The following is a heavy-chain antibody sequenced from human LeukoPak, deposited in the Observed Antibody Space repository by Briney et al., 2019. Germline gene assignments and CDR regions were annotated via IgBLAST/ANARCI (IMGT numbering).Heavy chain of an antibody. J-gene: IGHJ6*02. D-gene: IGHD3-10*01. V-gene: IGHV3-74*01. Sequence: PGGSLRLSCAASGFTFSSYWMHWVRQAPGKWLVWVSRIHSDGSSTSYADSVKGRFTISRDNAKNTLYLQTNTLRAEDTAVYYCVRVSITMVRGVSYYDMDVWGQGTTVTVSS. CDR1: GFTFSSYW. CDR2: IHSDGSST. CDR3: VRVSITMVRGVSYYDMDV.